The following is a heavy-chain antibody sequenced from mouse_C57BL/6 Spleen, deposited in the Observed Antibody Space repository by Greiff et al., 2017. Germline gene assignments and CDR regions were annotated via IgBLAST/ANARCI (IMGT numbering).Heavy chain of an antibody. Sequence: EVKLVESGPGLVKPSQSLSLTCSVTGYSITSGYYWNWIRQFPGNKLEWMGYISYDGSNNYNPSLKNRISFTLDTSKNQFFLKLNSVTTEDTATYYCARVGIYDGYSFDYWGQGTTLPVSS. CDR3: ARVGIYDGYSFDY. V-gene: IGHV3-6*01. J-gene: IGHJ2*01. D-gene: IGHD2-3*01. CDR2: ISYDGSN. CDR1: GYSITSGYY.